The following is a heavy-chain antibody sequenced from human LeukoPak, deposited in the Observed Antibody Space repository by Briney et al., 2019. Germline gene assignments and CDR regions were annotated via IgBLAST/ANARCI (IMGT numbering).Heavy chain of an antibody. CDR1: GGSISSGGYY. D-gene: IGHD3-3*01. CDR3: AREAIFGVVIIVDY. Sequence: SETLSLTCTVSGGSISSGGYYWSWIRQHPGKGLEWIGYIYYSGSTYYNPSLKSRVTISVDTSKNQFSLKLSSVTAADTAVYYCAREAIFGVVIIVDYWGQGTLVTVSS. CDR2: IYYSGST. V-gene: IGHV4-31*03. J-gene: IGHJ4*02.